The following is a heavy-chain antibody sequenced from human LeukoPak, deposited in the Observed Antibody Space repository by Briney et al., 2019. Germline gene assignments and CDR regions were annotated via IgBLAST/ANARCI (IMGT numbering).Heavy chain of an antibody. D-gene: IGHD6-19*01. CDR1: GGSFGAYY. V-gene: IGHV4-34*01. Sequence: SETLSLTCTVYGGSFGAYYWSWLRQPPGKGLEWIGEINHSGSSDYNPSLKSRVTISVDKSKNQFSLKLSSVTAADTAVYYCARDCGSGLDYWGQGTLVTVSS. CDR3: ARDCGSGLDY. CDR2: INHSGSS. J-gene: IGHJ4*02.